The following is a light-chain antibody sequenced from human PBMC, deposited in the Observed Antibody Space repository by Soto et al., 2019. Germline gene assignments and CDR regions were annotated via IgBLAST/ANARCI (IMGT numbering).Light chain of an antibody. CDR1: QGVSTW. CDR3: QQAASFPIT. J-gene: IGKJ5*01. Sequence: DIQMTQSPSSVSASVGDRVTITCRASQGVSTWLAWYQQKPGKAPNLLIYTASSLQSGVPSRFSGSGSRTDFTLTINGLQPEDLATYYCQQAASFPITFGQGTRLEIK. V-gene: IGKV1-12*01. CDR2: TAS.